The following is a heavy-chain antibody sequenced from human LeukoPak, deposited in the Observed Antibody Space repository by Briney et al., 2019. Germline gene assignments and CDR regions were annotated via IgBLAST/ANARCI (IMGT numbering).Heavy chain of an antibody. CDR3: ARDSESGSYAAY. J-gene: IGHJ4*02. CDR2: IYYSGST. CDR1: GGSISSYY. D-gene: IGHD1-26*01. Sequence: PSETLSLTCTVSGGSISSYYWSWIRQPPGKGLEWLGYIYYSGSTNYNPSLKSRVTISVDTSKNQFSLKLSSVTAADTAVYYCARDSESGSYAAYWGQGTLVTVSS. V-gene: IGHV4-59*01.